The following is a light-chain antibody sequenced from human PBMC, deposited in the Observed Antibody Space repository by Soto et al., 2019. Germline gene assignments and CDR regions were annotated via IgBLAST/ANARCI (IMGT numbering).Light chain of an antibody. V-gene: IGKV1-39*01. J-gene: IGKJ4*01. CDR2: AAS. Sequence: TQSPGTLSLSPGGRATLSCGASQTLYSRNLAWYQQKPGKAPKLLIYAASSLQSGVPSRFSGSGSGTDFTLTISSLPPEDFEPYYCQQSYSNPLTFGGGTKVDIK. CDR3: QQSYSNPLT. CDR1: QTLYSRN.